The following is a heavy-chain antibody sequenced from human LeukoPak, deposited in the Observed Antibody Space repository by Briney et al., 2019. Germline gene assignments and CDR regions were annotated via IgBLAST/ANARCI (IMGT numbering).Heavy chain of an antibody. CDR1: GYTFTSYG. CDR2: ISAYNGNT. J-gene: IGHJ5*02. CDR3: ARVRYYYGSGSYLP. Sequence: ASVKVSCEASGYTFTSYGISWVRQAPGQGLEWMGWISAYNGNTNYAQKLQGRVTMTTDTSTSTAYMELRSLRSDDTAVYYCARVRYYYGSGSYLPWGQGTLVTVSS. V-gene: IGHV1-18*01. D-gene: IGHD3-10*01.